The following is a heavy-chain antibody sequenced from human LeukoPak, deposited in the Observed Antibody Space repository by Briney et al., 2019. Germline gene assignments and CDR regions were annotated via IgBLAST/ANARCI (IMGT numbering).Heavy chain of an antibody. CDR1: GYTFTGYY. D-gene: IGHD3-9*01. J-gene: IGHJ5*02. Sequence: GASVKVSCKASGYTFTGYYMHWVRQAPGQGLEWLALINPNSGGTNYAQKFQGRVTMTRDTSISTAYMELSRLRSDDTAVYYCARDPYYDILTGYYKRSWFDPWGQGTLVTVSS. CDR2: INPNSGGT. V-gene: IGHV1-2*02. CDR3: ARDPYYDILTGYYKRSWFDP.